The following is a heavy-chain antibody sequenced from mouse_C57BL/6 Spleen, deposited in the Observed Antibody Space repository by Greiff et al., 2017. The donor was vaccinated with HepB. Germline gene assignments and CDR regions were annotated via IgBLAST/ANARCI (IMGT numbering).Heavy chain of an antibody. V-gene: IGHV1-15*01. CDR3: TRSGYSNWYFDV. CDR2: IDPETGGT. CDR1: GYTFTDYE. D-gene: IGHD2-5*01. J-gene: IGHJ1*03. Sequence: LQESGAELVRPGASVTLSCKASGYTFTDYEMHWVKQTPVHGLEWIGAIDPETGGTAYNQKFKGKAILTADKSSSTAYMELRSLTSEDSAVYYCTRSGYSNWYFDVWGTGTTVTVSS.